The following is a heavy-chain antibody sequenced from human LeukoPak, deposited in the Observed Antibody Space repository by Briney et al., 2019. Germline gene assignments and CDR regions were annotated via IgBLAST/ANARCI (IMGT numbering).Heavy chain of an antibody. J-gene: IGHJ6*03. Sequence: PSETLSLTCSVSGDSISPNNYYWGWIRQPPGKGLEWIASIYYSGSTYYNPSLKRRVTISVDTSKNQFSLKLSSVTAADTAVYYCARGNPSLYSYGYYYYYYYMDVWGKGTTVTVSS. D-gene: IGHD5-18*01. CDR3: ARGNPSLYSYGYYYYYYYMDV. V-gene: IGHV4-39*07. CDR1: GDSISPNNYY. CDR2: IYYSGST.